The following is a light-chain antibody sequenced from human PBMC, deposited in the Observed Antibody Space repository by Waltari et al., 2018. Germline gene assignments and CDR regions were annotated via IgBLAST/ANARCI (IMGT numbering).Light chain of an antibody. J-gene: IGLJ2*01. V-gene: IGLV2-14*01. CDR2: DVT. CDR3: ASYTSTNTVV. Sequence: QSALTQPASVSGSPGQSITISCTGTNNDIGYYNFVSWYQRHPGQAPKLMIFDVTRWSSGVSHRFSGSKSGNTASLTISGLQPEDEADYFCASYTSTNTVVFGGGTRVTVL. CDR1: NNDIGYYNF.